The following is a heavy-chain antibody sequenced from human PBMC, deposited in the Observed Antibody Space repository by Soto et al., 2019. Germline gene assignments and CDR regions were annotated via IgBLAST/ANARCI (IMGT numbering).Heavy chain of an antibody. Sequence: QVQLVQSGAEVKKPGSSVKVSCSASGVTFSSYAFTWVRQAPGQGLEWMGNIIPVFRTSTYAQRFQGRMTISADESTHRVYMELSSLISDGTAVYFCAKDGSWDGGGGESWGQGTLVIVSS. CDR1: GVTFSSYA. V-gene: IGHV1-69*18. J-gene: IGHJ4*02. CDR2: IIPVFRTS. CDR3: AKDGSWDGGGGES. D-gene: IGHD3-16*01.